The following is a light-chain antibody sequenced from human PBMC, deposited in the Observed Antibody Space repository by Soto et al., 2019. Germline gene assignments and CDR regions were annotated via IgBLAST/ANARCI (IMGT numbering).Light chain of an antibody. Sequence: IQLTQSPSSLSASVGDRVTITSRASQGIARYLAWYQQKPGKAPNVLIYAASTLQSGVPSRFSGSGSGTDFTLTISSLQPEDFATYYCQQVNSYPLTFGGGTKVEIK. CDR3: QQVNSYPLT. CDR1: QGIARY. J-gene: IGKJ4*01. CDR2: AAS. V-gene: IGKV1-9*01.